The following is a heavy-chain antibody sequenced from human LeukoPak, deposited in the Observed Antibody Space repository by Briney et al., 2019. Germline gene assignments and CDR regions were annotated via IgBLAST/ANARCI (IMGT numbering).Heavy chain of an antibody. CDR1: GYTFTSYA. D-gene: IGHD5-24*01. J-gene: IGHJ4*02. CDR2: ISYDGSNK. Sequence: SCKASGYTFTSYAMHWVRQAPGKGLEWVAVISYDGSNKYYADSVKGRFTISRDNSKNTLYLQMNSLRAEDTAVYYCARGDLPSRDGYNYGDYWGQGTLVTVSS. V-gene: IGHV3-30-3*01. CDR3: ARGDLPSRDGYNYGDY.